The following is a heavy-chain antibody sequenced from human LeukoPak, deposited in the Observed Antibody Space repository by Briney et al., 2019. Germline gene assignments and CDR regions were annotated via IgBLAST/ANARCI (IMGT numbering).Heavy chain of an antibody. V-gene: IGHV4-39*01. Sequence: PSETLSLTCTVSGGSISSSSYYWGWIRQPPGKGLEWIETFYYSGSTYYNPSLRSRVTISVDTSKNQFSLKLSSVTAADTAVYYCARHGGSYYDYWGQGTLVTVSS. CDR2: FYYSGST. D-gene: IGHD1-26*01. CDR1: GGSISSSSYY. CDR3: ARHGGSYYDY. J-gene: IGHJ4*02.